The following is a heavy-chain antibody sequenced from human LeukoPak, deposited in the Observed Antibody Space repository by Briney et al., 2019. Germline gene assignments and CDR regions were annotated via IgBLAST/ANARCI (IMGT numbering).Heavy chain of an antibody. CDR3: LTSPYDIRGAWGQGYFDL. V-gene: IGHV3-23*01. CDR2: ISGSGGDT. CDR1: GFTFSSFA. D-gene: IGHD3-16*01. Sequence: GGSLRLSCAASGFTFSSFAMIWVRQAPGKGLEWVSGISGSGGDTYYADSVKGRFTVSRDNSKNTLYLQMNSLRAEDTAVYYCLTSPYDIRGAWGQGYFDLWGRGTLVTVSS. J-gene: IGHJ2*01.